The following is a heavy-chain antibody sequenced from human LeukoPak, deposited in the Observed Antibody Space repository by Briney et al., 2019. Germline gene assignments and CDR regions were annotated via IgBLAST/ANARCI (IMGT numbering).Heavy chain of an antibody. CDR2: IIPIFGTA. V-gene: IGHV1-69*01. Sequence: SVKVSCTASGGTFSSYAISWVRQAPGQGLEWMGGIIPIFGTANYAQKFQGRVTITADESTSTAYMELSSLRSEDTAVYYCASEYCSGGSCYPCWGQGTLVTVSS. CDR3: ASEYCSGGSCYPC. D-gene: IGHD2-15*01. J-gene: IGHJ4*02. CDR1: GGTFSSYA.